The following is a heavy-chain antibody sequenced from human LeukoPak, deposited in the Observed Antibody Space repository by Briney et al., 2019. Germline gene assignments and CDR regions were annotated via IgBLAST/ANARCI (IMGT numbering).Heavy chain of an antibody. J-gene: IGHJ4*02. Sequence: GGSLRLSCAASGFTFSSYGTHWVRQAPGKGLEWVAVISYDGSNKYYADSVKGRFTISRDNSKNTLYPQMNSLRAEDTAVYYCAKVSYYYDSSGTFDYWGQGTLVTVSS. CDR1: GFTFSSYG. V-gene: IGHV3-30*18. CDR3: AKVSYYYDSSGTFDY. CDR2: ISYDGSNK. D-gene: IGHD3-22*01.